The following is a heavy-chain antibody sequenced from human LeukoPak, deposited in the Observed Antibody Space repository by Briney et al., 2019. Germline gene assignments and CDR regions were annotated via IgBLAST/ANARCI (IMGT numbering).Heavy chain of an antibody. CDR3: TRQDPSSSGWYP. V-gene: IGHV3-23*01. CDR1: GFTFSNCA. D-gene: IGHD6-13*01. Sequence: GGSLRLSCAAYGFTFSNCAMSWVRQAPGKGLEWVSAISNSGGSTYYADSVKGRFAISRDDSKNTLWLRMSSLRADDTAVYYCTRQDPSSSGWYPWGQGTLVTVSS. CDR2: ISNSGGST. J-gene: IGHJ5*02.